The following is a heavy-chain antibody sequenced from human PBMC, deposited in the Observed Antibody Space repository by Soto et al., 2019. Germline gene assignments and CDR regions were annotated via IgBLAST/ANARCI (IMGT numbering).Heavy chain of an antibody. V-gene: IGHV4-59*01. CDR1: GGSISSYY. J-gene: IGHJ4*02. CDR3: ARYLRYCFAYLVY. CDR2: SYYRGSP. D-gene: IGHD3-9*01. Sequence: PSETLSLTCTFSGGSISSYYWIWIPQPPGKGLDGMGDSYYRGSPNDNPSLNSRVTISVDTSKNQFSPKLISVTAAVTTVYYRARYLRYCFAYLVYWGLGALVTVTS.